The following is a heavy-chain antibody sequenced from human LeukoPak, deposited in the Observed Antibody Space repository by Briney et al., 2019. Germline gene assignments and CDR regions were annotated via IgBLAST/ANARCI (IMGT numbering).Heavy chain of an antibody. CDR3: ARTMMTATVDY. Sequence: GRSLRLSCAASGFTFSNYGMQLVRQAPGKGLEWVAVIWYDGSNEDYADSVKGRFTISRDNSKNTLYLQMNSLRAEDTAVYYCARTMMTATVDYWGQGTLVTVSS. CDR1: GFTFSNYG. V-gene: IGHV3-33*01. CDR2: IWYDGSNE. D-gene: IGHD3-22*01. J-gene: IGHJ4*02.